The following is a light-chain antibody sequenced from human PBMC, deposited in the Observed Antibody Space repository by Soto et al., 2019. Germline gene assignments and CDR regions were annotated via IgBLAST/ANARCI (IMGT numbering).Light chain of an antibody. J-gene: IGKJ1*01. CDR2: GAS. Sequence: EIVLTQSPGTLSLSPGERATLSCRASQSVSSSYLAWYQQKPGQAPRLLFYGASSRATGIPDRFSGRGSGTDFTLTIRRLEPEDSAVYCCQQYGSPPGWTFGQGTKVEIK. CDR1: QSVSSSY. CDR3: QQYGSPPGWT. V-gene: IGKV3-20*01.